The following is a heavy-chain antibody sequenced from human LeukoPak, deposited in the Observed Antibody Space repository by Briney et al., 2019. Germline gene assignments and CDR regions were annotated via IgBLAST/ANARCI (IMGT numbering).Heavy chain of an antibody. CDR3: ARAADYYDSSGYLGAFDI. CDR2: ISYDGSNK. V-gene: IGHV3-30*04. CDR1: GFTFSSYA. J-gene: IGHJ3*02. Sequence: GGSLRLSCAASGFTFSSYAMHWVRQAPGKGLEWVAVISYDGSNKYYADSVKGRFTISRDNSKNTLYLQMNSLRAEDTAVYYCARAADYYDSSGYLGAFDIWGQGTMVTVSS. D-gene: IGHD3-22*01.